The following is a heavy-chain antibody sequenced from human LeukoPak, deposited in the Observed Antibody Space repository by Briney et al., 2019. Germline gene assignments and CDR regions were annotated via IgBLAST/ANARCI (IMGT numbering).Heavy chain of an antibody. CDR1: GGSISSYY. J-gene: IGHJ6*03. D-gene: IGHD3-9*01. Sequence: PSETLSLTCTVSGGSISSYYWSWIRQPPGKGLEWIGYIYYSGSTNYNPSLKSRVTISVDTSKNQFSLKLSSVTAADTAVYYCARLVIIRYYYYYYYMDVWGKGTTVTVSS. V-gene: IGHV4-59*12. CDR3: ARLVIIRYYYYYYYMDV. CDR2: IYYSGST.